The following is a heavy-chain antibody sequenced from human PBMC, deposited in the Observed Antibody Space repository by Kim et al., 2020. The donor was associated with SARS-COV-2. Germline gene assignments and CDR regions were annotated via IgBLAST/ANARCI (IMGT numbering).Heavy chain of an antibody. Sequence: RFTISRDNAKNSLYLQMNSLRAEDTALYYCAKDISPHYYDSSGYFYYFDYWGQGTLVTVSS. V-gene: IGHV3-9*01. D-gene: IGHD3-22*01. J-gene: IGHJ4*02. CDR3: AKDISPHYYDSSGYFYYFDY.